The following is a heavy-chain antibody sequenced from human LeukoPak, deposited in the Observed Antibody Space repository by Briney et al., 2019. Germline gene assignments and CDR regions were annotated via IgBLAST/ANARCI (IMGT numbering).Heavy chain of an antibody. CDR2: INHSGST. V-gene: IGHV4-34*01. J-gene: IGHJ4*02. CDR1: GGSFSGYY. D-gene: IGHD5-12*01. Sequence: PSETLSLTCAVYGGSFSGYYWSWIRQPPGKGPEWIGEINHSGSTNYNPSLKSRVTISVDTSKNQFSLKLSSVTAADTAVYYCATARSVSGYDLFDYWGQGTLVTVSS. CDR3: ATARSVSGYDLFDY.